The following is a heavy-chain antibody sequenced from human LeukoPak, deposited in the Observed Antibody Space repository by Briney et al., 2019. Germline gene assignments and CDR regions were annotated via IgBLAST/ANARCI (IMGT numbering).Heavy chain of an antibody. Sequence: SETLSLTCTVSGGSISSYYWSWIRQPAGKGLEWIGRIYTSGSTNYNPSLKSRVTMSVDTSKNQFSLKLSSLTAASPAVYYCAGDVLAVAVYYYYYYMDVWGKGTTVTIPS. CDR1: GGSISSYY. J-gene: IGHJ6*03. D-gene: IGHD6-19*01. V-gene: IGHV4-4*07. CDR3: AGDVLAVAVYYYYYYMDV. CDR2: IYTSGST.